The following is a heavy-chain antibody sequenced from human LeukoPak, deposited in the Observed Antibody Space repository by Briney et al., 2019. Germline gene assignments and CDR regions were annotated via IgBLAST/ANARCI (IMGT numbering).Heavy chain of an antibody. CDR2: IYYSGST. CDR1: GGSISSGGYS. Sequence: KPSETLSLTCAVSGGSISSGGYSWSWIRQPPGRGLEWIGYIYYSGSTYYNPSLKSRVTVSIDTSKNQFSLKLSSVTAADTAVYYCARDGIGSSTPFDYWGQGTLVTVSS. CDR3: ARDGIGSSTPFDY. V-gene: IGHV4-30-4*07. D-gene: IGHD6-6*01. J-gene: IGHJ4*02.